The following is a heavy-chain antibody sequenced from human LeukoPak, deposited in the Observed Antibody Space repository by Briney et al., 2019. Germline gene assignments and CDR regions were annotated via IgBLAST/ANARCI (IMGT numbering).Heavy chain of an antibody. J-gene: IGHJ3*02. V-gene: IGHV4-61*05. D-gene: IGHD3-9*01. Sequence: SETLSLTCTVSGGSIRSSYYYWGWIRQPPGKGLEWIAYIYYTGSTNYNPSLKSRVTISVDTSKNQFSLKLRSVTAADTAVYYCARDYDILTGSFDIWGQGTMVTVSS. CDR2: IYYTGST. CDR1: GGSIRSSYYY. CDR3: ARDYDILTGSFDI.